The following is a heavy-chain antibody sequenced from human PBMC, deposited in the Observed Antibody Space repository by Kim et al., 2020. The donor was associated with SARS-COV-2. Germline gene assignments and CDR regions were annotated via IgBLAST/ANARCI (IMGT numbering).Heavy chain of an antibody. Sequence: GGSLRLSCAASGFTFSSYAMHWVRQAPGKGLEWVAVISYDGSNKYYADSVKGRFTISRDNSKNTLYLQMNSLRAEDTAVYYCARDLGSYSFMDVWGQGTTGTV. CDR3: ARDLGSYSFMDV. J-gene: IGHJ6*02. CDR2: ISYDGSNK. D-gene: IGHD1-26*01. CDR1: GFTFSSYA. V-gene: IGHV3-30*04.